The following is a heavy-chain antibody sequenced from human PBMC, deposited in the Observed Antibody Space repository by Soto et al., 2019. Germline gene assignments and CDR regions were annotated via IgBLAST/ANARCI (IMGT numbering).Heavy chain of an antibody. J-gene: IGHJ6*02. CDR2: ISYDGSNK. CDR3: AIPARRYYYYGMDV. V-gene: IGHV3-30-3*01. D-gene: IGHD2-21*01. Sequence: GGSLRLSCAASGFTFGSYAMHWVRQAPGKGLEWVAVISYDGSNKYYADSVKGRFTISRDNSENTLYLQMNSLRAEDTAVYYCAIPARRYYYYGMDVWGQGTTVTVSS. CDR1: GFTFGSYA.